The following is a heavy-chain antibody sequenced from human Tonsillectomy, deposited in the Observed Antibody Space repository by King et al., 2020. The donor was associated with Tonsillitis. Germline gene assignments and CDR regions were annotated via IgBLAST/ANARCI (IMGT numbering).Heavy chain of an antibody. J-gene: IGHJ3*02. CDR1: GFTFSSYS. Sequence: VQLVESGGGLVKPGGSLRLSCAASGFTFSSYSMNWVRQAPGKGLEWGSSISSSSSYMFSADSVKGRFTVSRANAKNSLYLQMNSLRAEDTAVYYCARQDYDGGTFDIWGQGTMVTVSS. V-gene: IGHV3-21*01. CDR3: ARQDYDGGTFDI. D-gene: IGHD3-22*01. CDR2: ISSSSSYM.